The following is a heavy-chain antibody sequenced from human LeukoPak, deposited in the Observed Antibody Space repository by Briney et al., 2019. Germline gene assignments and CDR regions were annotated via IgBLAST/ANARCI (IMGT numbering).Heavy chain of an antibody. D-gene: IGHD3-10*01. Sequence: SETLSLTCTVSGGSISSYYWTWIRQPPGRGLEWIGYIYDSGSTNYNPSLKSRVTISVDTSKNQFSLNLSSVTAADTAVYYCARDRSRYYGSGSPLMYYGMDVWGQGTTVTVSS. CDR3: ARDRSRYYGSGSPLMYYGMDV. CDR1: GGSISSYY. CDR2: IYDSGST. V-gene: IGHV4-59*01. J-gene: IGHJ6*02.